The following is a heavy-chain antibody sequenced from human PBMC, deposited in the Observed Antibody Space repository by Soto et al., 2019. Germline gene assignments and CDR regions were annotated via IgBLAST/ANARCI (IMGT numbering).Heavy chain of an antibody. D-gene: IGHD3-16*01. V-gene: IGHV1-3*01. Sequence: ASGKVCCKASGYTFTSYAMHWVRQAPGQRLEWMGWINAGNGNTKYSQKFQGRVTITRDTSASTAYMELSSLRSEDTAVYYCAISPFLGSQSSSWGQGTLVTVSS. CDR1: GYTFTSYA. J-gene: IGHJ5*02. CDR3: AISPFLGSQSSS. CDR2: INAGNGNT.